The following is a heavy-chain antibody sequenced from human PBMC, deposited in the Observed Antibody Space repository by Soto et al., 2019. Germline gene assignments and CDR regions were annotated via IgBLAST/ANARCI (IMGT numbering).Heavy chain of an antibody. CDR3: AREGGSYGPFDC. Sequence: GGSLRLSCAASGFSVSNKYMNWVRQAPGKGLEWVSVIYSGGGTYYAESVQGRFTISRDNSQNTLYLQMITLRAEDTAVYYCAREGGSYGPFDCWGQGTLVTVSS. J-gene: IGHJ4*02. D-gene: IGHD3-10*01. CDR2: IYSGGGT. CDR1: GFSVSNKY. V-gene: IGHV3-53*01.